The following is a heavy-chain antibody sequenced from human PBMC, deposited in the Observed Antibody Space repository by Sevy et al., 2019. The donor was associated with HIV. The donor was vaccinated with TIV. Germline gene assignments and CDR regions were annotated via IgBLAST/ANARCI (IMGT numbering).Heavy chain of an antibody. J-gene: IGHJ6*03. CDR3: VLNIAVAGPSYYYYYMDV. CDR1: GFTFSSYS. Sequence: GGSLRLSCAASGFTFSSYSMNWVRQAPGKGLEWVSYISSSSSTRYYADSVKGRFTISRDNAKNSLYLQMNSLRDEDTAVYYCVLNIAVAGPSYYYYYMDVWGKGTTVTVSS. V-gene: IGHV3-48*02. D-gene: IGHD6-19*01. CDR2: ISSSSSTR.